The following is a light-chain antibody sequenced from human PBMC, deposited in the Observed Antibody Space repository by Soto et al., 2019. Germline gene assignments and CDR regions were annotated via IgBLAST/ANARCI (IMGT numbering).Light chain of an antibody. CDR2: GAS. Sequence: EIVLTQSPGTLSLSPGERATLSCRASQSVSSSYLAWYQQKPGQAPRLLIYGASSRATGIPDRFSGSGSGTDFTLTISRLEPEDSAVYYCQQYDSSPLTLGGGTKVEIK. CDR3: QQYDSSPLT. J-gene: IGKJ4*01. V-gene: IGKV3-20*01. CDR1: QSVSSSY.